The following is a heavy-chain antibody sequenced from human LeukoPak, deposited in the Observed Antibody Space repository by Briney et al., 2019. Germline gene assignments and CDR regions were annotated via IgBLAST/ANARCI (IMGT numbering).Heavy chain of an antibody. J-gene: IGHJ5*02. Sequence: SETLSLTCTVSGGSLSSYYWSWIRQPPGKGLEWIGNIFHTGSTKCNPSLESRVTISVDTSENQFSLKLSSVTAADTAVYYCARGESYYDFWSGLFDPWGQGTLVTVSS. V-gene: IGHV4-59*01. CDR2: IFHTGST. CDR3: ARGESYYDFWSGLFDP. D-gene: IGHD3-3*01. CDR1: GGSLSSYY.